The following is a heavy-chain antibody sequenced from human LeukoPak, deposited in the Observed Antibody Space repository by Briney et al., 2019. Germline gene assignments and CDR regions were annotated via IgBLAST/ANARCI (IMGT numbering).Heavy chain of an antibody. CDR1: GGTFISYA. V-gene: IGHV1-69*13. D-gene: IGHD6-6*01. Sequence: GASVKVSCKASGGTFISYAINWVRQAPGQGLEWMGGIIPIFGTANYAQKFQGRVTITADESTSTAYMELSSLRSEDTAVYYCATGIAARSYFDYWGQGTLVTVSS. J-gene: IGHJ4*02. CDR3: ATGIAARSYFDY. CDR2: IIPIFGTA.